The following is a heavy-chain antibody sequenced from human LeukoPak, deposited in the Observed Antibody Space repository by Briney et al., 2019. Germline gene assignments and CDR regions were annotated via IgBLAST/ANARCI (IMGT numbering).Heavy chain of an antibody. Sequence: SETLSLTCAVYGGSFSGYYWSWIRQPPGKGLEWIGEINHSGSTNYNPSLKSRVTISVDTSKNQFSLKLSSVTAADTALYYCARVTGYMVEDYFDYWGQGTLVTVSS. V-gene: IGHV4-34*01. J-gene: IGHJ4*02. CDR3: ARVTGYMVEDYFDY. D-gene: IGHD6-13*01. CDR1: GGSFSGYY. CDR2: INHSGST.